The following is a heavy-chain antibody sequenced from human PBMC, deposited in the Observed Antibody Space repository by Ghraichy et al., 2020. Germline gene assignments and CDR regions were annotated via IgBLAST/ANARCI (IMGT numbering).Heavy chain of an antibody. Sequence: ASVKVSCNVSGYTLTELSMHWVRQAPGKGLEWMGGFDPEDGETIYAQKFQGRVTMTEDTSTDTAYMELSSLRSEDTAVYYCATANRLWFGENLFDYWGQGTLVTVSS. CDR1: GYTLTELS. V-gene: IGHV1-24*01. CDR3: ATANRLWFGENLFDY. CDR2: FDPEDGET. J-gene: IGHJ4*02. D-gene: IGHD3-10*01.